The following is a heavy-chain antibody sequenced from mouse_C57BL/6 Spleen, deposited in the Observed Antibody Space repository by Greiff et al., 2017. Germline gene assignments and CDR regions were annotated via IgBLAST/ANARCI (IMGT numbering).Heavy chain of an antibody. CDR3: ARSDYYGSTCAY. J-gene: IGHJ3*01. CDR2: FTMYSDAT. D-gene: IGHD1-1*01. V-gene: IGHV1-49*01. Sequence: LQQSGAELVRPGSSVKLSCKASYFAFMASAMHWVKQRPGHGLEWIGSFTMYSDATEYSENFKGKVPLSANTYYSPAYMDLSSLTSEYSAVYYCARSDYYGSTCAYWGQGTLVTVSA. CDR1: YFAFMASA.